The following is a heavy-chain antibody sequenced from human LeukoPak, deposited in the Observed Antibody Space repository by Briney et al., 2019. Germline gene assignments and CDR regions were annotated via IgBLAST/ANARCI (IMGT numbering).Heavy chain of an antibody. V-gene: IGHV3-48*01. Sequence: PGGSLRLSCAASGFAFNTYNMNWVRQAPGKGLEWVSYISSSSETIYYADSVKGRFTISRDNAKNSLYLQMNSLRAEDTAVYYCARDRSIAVAGHWFDPWGQGTLVTVSS. CDR3: ARDRSIAVAGHWFDP. CDR2: ISSSSETI. J-gene: IGHJ5*02. D-gene: IGHD6-19*01. CDR1: GFAFNTYN.